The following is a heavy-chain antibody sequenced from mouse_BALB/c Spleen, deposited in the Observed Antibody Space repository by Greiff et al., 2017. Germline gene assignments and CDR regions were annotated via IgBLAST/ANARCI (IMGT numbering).Heavy chain of an antibody. Sequence: VQLVESGPGLVQPSQCLSISCTVSGFSLTSYGVHWVRQSPGKGLEWLGVIWSGGSTDYNAAFISRLSISTDNSKCQVFFKMNSLQADDTAIYYCARKDYYGYAMDYWGQGTTVTVSS. V-gene: IGHV2-2*01. D-gene: IGHD1-1*01. CDR3: ARKDYYGYAMDY. CDR1: GFSLTSYG. J-gene: IGHJ4*01. CDR2: IWSGGST.